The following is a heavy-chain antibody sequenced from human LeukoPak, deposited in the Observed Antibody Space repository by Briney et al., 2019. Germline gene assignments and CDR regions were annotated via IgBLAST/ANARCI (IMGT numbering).Heavy chain of an antibody. CDR1: GFNFSTYW. J-gene: IGHJ4*02. CDR3: VTDQTGRHPYFFDY. Sequence: GGSLRLSCTASGFNFSTYWMTWVRQVPGKGLEWVANIKEDGSEIYYVDAVKGRFSISRDNAKASLYLQMHSLSVADTGLYYCVTDQTGRHPYFFDYWGQGTLVTVSS. D-gene: IGHD3-10*01. V-gene: IGHV3-7*01. CDR2: IKEDGSEI.